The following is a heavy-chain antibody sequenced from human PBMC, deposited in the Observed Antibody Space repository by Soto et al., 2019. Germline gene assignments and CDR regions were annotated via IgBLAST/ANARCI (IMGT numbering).Heavy chain of an antibody. CDR3: AIVTSLSNYYGSEGYYYTMDV. J-gene: IGHJ6*02. Sequence: SETLSLTCAVYGGSFSDDYWSWIRQPPGKGLEWIGEINHSGSTNSSPSLKSRVTMSVDTSKHQFSLKMSSVTAADTAVYYFAIVTSLSNYYGSEGYYYTMDVWGQGTTVTVSS. V-gene: IGHV4-34*01. CDR1: GGSFSDDY. D-gene: IGHD3-10*01. CDR2: INHSGST.